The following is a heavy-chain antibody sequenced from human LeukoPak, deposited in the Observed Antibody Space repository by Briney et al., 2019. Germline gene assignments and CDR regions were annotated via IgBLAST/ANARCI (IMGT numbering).Heavy chain of an antibody. Sequence: GGFLRLSCAASGFSFNNYWMNWVRQAPGKGLEWVANIKQDGSEKYYVDSVKGRFTISRDNAKNSLYLQMNSLRAEDTAVYYCASRSAAAGFDPWGQGTLVTVSS. CDR3: ASRSAAAGFDP. CDR1: GFSFNNYW. J-gene: IGHJ5*02. D-gene: IGHD6-13*01. V-gene: IGHV3-7*01. CDR2: IKQDGSEK.